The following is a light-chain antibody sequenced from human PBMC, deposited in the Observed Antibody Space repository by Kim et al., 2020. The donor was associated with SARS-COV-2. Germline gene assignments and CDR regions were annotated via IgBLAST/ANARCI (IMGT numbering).Light chain of an antibody. CDR1: SSDVGGYNY. Sequence: GQPLTISCTGTSSDVGGYNYVSWYQQHPGKAPKLMLFDVSQRPSGVSNRFSGSKSGNTASLTISGLQAEDEADYHCSSYTSSRTWVFGGGTQLTVL. CDR2: DVS. J-gene: IGLJ3*02. CDR3: SSYTSSRTWV. V-gene: IGLV2-14*04.